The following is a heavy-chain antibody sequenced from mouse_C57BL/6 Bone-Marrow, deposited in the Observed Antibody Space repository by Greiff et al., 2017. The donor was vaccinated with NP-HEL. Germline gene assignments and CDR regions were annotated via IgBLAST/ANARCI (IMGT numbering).Heavy chain of an antibody. J-gene: IGHJ4*01. D-gene: IGHD2-4*01. CDR3: ARGLRRRGMDY. CDR2: INPSTGGT. V-gene: IGHV1-42*01. CDR1: GYSFTGYY. Sequence: VQLQQSGPELVKPGASVKISCKASGYSFTGYYMNWVKQSPEKSLEWIGEINPSTGGTTYNQKFKAKATLTVDKSSSTAYMQLKSLTSEDSAVYYCARGLRRRGMDYWGQGTSVTVSS.